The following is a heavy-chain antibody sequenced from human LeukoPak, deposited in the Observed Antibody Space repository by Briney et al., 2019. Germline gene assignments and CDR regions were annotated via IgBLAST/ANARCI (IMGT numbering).Heavy chain of an antibody. CDR2: IYHSGST. CDR3: ARHASIWGKGPTFDY. V-gene: IGHV4-4*02. D-gene: IGHD3-16*01. J-gene: IGHJ4*02. CDR1: GGSGGSISSSNW. Sequence: SETLSLTCAVSGGSGGSISSSNWWNWVRQPPGKGLEWIGEIYHSGSTNYNPSLKSRVTISVDTSKNQFSLKLSSVTAADTAVYYCARHASIWGKGPTFDYWGQGTLVTVSS.